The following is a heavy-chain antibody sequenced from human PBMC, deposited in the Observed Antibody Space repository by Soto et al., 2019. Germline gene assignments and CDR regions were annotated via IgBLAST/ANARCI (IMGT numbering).Heavy chain of an antibody. CDR2: IYYSGST. V-gene: IGHV4-31*03. J-gene: IGHJ5*02. Sequence: SETLSLTCTVSGGSISSGGYYWSWIRQHPGKGLEWIGYIYYSGSTYYNPSLKSRVTISVDTSKNQFSLRLSSVTAADTAVYYCARTRITMVRGVIIGWFDPWGQGTLVTVSS. D-gene: IGHD3-10*01. CDR3: ARTRITMVRGVIIGWFDP. CDR1: GGSISSGGYY.